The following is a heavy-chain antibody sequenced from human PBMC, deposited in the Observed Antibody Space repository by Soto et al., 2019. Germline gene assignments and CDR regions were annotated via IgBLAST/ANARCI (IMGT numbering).Heavy chain of an antibody. V-gene: IGHV4-59*01. Sequence: PSETLSLTCTVSGGSISSYYWSWIRQPPGKGLEWIGYIYYSGITNYNPSLKSRVTISVDTSKNQFSLKLSSVTAADTAVYYCARDSSLPGDSGSYYSVDDAFDIWGQGTMVTVSS. D-gene: IGHD1-26*01. CDR2: IYYSGIT. CDR1: GGSISSYY. J-gene: IGHJ3*02. CDR3: ARDSSLPGDSGSYYSVDDAFDI.